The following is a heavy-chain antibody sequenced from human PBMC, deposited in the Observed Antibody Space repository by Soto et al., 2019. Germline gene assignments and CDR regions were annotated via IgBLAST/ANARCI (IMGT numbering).Heavy chain of an antibody. CDR1: GFTFRCYA. CDR2: LSGSGIST. V-gene: IGHV3-23*01. Sequence: DVQLLESGGGLVQPGGSLRLSCAASGFTFRCYAMSWVRQAPGKGLEWVSGLSGSGISTHYAYSVKGQFTVSRDNSKTTIYLQRNSLRAEDTAVYNCAKEPVGPDWYFDLWGRGTLVTVSS. J-gene: IGHJ2*01. CDR3: AKEPVGPDWYFDL.